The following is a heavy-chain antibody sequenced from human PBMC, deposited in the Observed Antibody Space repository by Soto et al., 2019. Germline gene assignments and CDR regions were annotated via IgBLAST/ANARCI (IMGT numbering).Heavy chain of an antibody. D-gene: IGHD6-19*01. V-gene: IGHV4-39*01. Sequence: SETLSLTCTVSGGSISSSSYYWGWIRQPPGKGLEWIGSIYYSGSTYYNPSLKSRVTISVDTSKNQFSLKLSSVTAADTAVYYCARHRNSSGWYFDYWYFDLWGRGTLVTVYS. CDR2: IYYSGST. CDR1: GGSISSSSYY. CDR3: ARHRNSSGWYFDYWYFDL. J-gene: IGHJ2*01.